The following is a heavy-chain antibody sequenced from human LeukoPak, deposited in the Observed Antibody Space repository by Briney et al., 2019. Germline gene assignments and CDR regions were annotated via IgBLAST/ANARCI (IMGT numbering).Heavy chain of an antibody. D-gene: IGHD3-3*01. CDR3: ATIMGPYDFWSGYYRDY. V-gene: IGHV4-61*02. CDR1: GGSISSGSYY. Sequence: SETLSLTCTVSGGSISSGSYYWSWIRQPAGKGLEWIGRIYTSGSTNYNPFLKSRVTISVDTSKNQFSLKLSSVTAADTAVYYCATIMGPYDFWSGYYRDYWGQGTLVTVSS. CDR2: IYTSGST. J-gene: IGHJ4*02.